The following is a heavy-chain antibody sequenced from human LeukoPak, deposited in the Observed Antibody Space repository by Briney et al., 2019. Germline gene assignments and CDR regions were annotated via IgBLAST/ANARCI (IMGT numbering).Heavy chain of an antibody. J-gene: IGHJ4*02. D-gene: IGHD3-22*01. Sequence: SETLSLTCAVYGGSFSGYYWSRIRQPPGKGLELIGEINHSGSTNYNPSLKSRVTISVDTSKNQFSLKLSSVTAADTAVYYCARGGSSGYYYLGFDYRGQGTLVTVSS. CDR1: GGSFSGYY. CDR2: INHSGST. V-gene: IGHV4-34*01. CDR3: ARGGSSGYYYLGFDY.